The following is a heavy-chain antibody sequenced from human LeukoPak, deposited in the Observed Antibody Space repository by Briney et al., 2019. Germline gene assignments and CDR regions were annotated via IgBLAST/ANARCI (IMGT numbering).Heavy chain of an antibody. CDR3: ARGHTDDY. Sequence: TXXXLEWMGWMNPNSGNTGYAQKFQGRVTMTRNTSISTAYMELSSLRSEDTAVYYCARGHTDDYWGQGTLVTVSS. V-gene: IGHV1-8*01. CDR2: MNPNSGNT. J-gene: IGHJ4*02.